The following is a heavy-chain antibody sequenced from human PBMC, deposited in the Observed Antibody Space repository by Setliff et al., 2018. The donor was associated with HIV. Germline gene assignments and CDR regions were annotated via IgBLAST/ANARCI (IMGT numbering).Heavy chain of an antibody. Sequence: ASVKVSCKASGYTFTGYYMHWVRQAPGQGLEWMGRINPNSGGTNYAQKFQGRVTMTRDTSISTAYMELSRLRSADTAVYYCARGRSSSMVRGFIIGPWGQGTLVTVSS. CDR2: INPNSGGT. CDR1: GYTFTGYY. J-gene: IGHJ5*02. D-gene: IGHD3-10*01. CDR3: ARGRSSSMVRGFIIGP. V-gene: IGHV1-2*06.